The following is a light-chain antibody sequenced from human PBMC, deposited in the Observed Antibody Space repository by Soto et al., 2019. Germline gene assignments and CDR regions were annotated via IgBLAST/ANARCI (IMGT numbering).Light chain of an antibody. CDR1: QSVRSGY. Sequence: EIVLTQSPGTLSLSPGERATLSCRASQSVRSGYFAWYQQKPGQAPRLLIYGASTRATGIPARFSGSGSGTEFTLTISSLQSEDFAVYYCQPCGSSSLAFGGGTKVDIK. CDR3: QPCGSSSLA. J-gene: IGKJ4*01. V-gene: IGKV3-20*01. CDR2: GAS.